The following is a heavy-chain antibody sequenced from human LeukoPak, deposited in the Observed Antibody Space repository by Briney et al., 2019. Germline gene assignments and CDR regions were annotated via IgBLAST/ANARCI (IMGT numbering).Heavy chain of an antibody. CDR3: ARGSMEDYFDY. Sequence: ASVKVSCKASGYTFTSYYMHWVRQAPGQGLEWMGIINPSGGSTSYAQKFQCRVTMTRDTSTSTVYMELSSLRSEATAVYYCARGSMEDYFDYWGQGTLVTVSS. CDR1: GYTFTSYY. D-gene: IGHD2/OR15-2a*01. J-gene: IGHJ4*02. V-gene: IGHV1-46*01. CDR2: INPSGGST.